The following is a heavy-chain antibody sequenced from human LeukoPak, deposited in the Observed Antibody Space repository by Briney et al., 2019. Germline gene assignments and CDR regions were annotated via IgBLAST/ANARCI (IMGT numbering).Heavy chain of an antibody. J-gene: IGHJ4*02. CDR1: GFTFSSYA. Sequence: GGSLRLSCAASGFTFSSYAMSWVRQAPGKGLEWVSSISGSGGNGGSTYYADSVKGRFTISRDNSKNTLYLQMDSLRAEDTAVYYCAKGTKTHIAVAGQDHWDQGTLVTVSS. D-gene: IGHD6-19*01. CDR3: AKGTKTHIAVAGQDH. CDR2: ISGSGGNGGST. V-gene: IGHV3-23*01.